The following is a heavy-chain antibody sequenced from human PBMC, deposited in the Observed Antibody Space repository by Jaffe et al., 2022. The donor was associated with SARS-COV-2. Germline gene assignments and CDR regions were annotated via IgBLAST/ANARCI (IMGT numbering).Heavy chain of an antibody. CDR3: AREGMSSSSGTNDEDY. CDR1: GFTFSSYG. J-gene: IGHJ4*02. V-gene: IGHV3-33*01. D-gene: IGHD6-19*01. Sequence: QVQLVESGGGVVQPGRSLRLSCAASGFTFSSYGMHWVRQAPGKGLEWVAVIWYDGSNKYYADSVKGRFTISRDNSKNTLYLQMNSLRAEDTAVYYCAREGMSSSSGTNDEDYWGQGTLVTVSS. CDR2: IWYDGSNK.